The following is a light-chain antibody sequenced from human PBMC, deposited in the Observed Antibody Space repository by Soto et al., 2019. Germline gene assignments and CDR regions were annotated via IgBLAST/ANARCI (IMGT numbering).Light chain of an antibody. J-gene: IGKJ2*01. Sequence: DIVMTQSPDSLPVSLGERATINSKSSQRGLYSSNNKNYLAWYQHRPGQPPKLLIYWASTRESGVPDRFSGSGSGTDFTLTITSLQAEDFAVYYCQQYESTPPTFGQGTKLEIK. V-gene: IGKV4-1*01. CDR3: QQYESTPPT. CDR1: QRGLYSSNNKNY. CDR2: WAS.